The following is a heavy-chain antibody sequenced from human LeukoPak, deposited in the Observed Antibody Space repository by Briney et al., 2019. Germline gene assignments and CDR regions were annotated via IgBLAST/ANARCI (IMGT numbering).Heavy chain of an antibody. CDR3: TTGRSSW. CDR2: IKSKTDGRTT. CDR1: GYTLSNAW. V-gene: IGHV3-15*01. Sequence: PGGSLRLSCVPSGYTLSNAWMSWVRPAPGKGLEWVGRIKSKTDGRTTDYAAPVKDRFTISRDDSKNTLYLQMNSLKAEDAAVYYCTTGRSSWWGQGALVTVSS. J-gene: IGHJ4*02. D-gene: IGHD4-17*01.